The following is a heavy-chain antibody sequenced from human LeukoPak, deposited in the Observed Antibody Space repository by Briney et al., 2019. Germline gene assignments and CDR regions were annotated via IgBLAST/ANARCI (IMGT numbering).Heavy chain of an antibody. V-gene: IGHV4-4*07. J-gene: IGHJ6*04. CDR1: GGSISNYY. Sequence: SETLSLTCTVSGGSISNYYWTWIRQPAGKGLEWTGRIYSTGNTIYNPSLKSRVTMSVDTSKNQFSLELTSVTAADTAVYYCAKTLRAFSGYGLDVWGKGTTVTVSS. CDR2: IYSTGNT. CDR3: AKTLRAFSGYGLDV. D-gene: IGHD5-12*01.